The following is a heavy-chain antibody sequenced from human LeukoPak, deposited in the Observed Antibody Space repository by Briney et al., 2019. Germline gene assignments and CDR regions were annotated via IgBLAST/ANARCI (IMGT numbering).Heavy chain of an antibody. CDR3: ARDIPGTAVGGIDV. V-gene: IGHV1-69*05. CDR2: IIPIFGTA. D-gene: IGHD5-18*01. J-gene: IGHJ3*01. Sequence: GATVKVSCKASGGTFSSYAISWVRQAPGQGLEWMAGIIPIFGTANYAQKFQGRVTIITDESTSTAYMELSSLRSDDTAVYYCARDIPGTAVGGIDVWGQGTLVTVSS. CDR1: GGTFSSYA.